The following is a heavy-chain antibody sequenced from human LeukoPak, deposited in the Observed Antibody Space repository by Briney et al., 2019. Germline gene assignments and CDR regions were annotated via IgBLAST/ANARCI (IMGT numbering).Heavy chain of an antibody. J-gene: IGHJ6*02. V-gene: IGHV3-7*01. D-gene: IGHD6-19*01. CDR1: GSTFSSYW. Sequence: GGSLRLSCAASGSTFSSYWMSWVRQAPGKGLEWVANIKQDGSEKYYVDSVKGRFTISRDNAKNSLYLQMNSLRAEDTAVYYCARDRGQWLVSNYYYYGIDVWGQGTTVTVSS. CDR2: IKQDGSEK. CDR3: ARDRGQWLVSNYYYYGIDV.